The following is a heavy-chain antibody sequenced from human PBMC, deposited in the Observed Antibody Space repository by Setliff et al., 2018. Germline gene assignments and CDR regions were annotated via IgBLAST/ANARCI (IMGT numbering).Heavy chain of an antibody. J-gene: IGHJ3*02. Sequence: GASVKVSCKASGYTFTSYGISWVRQAPGQGLEWMGWISAYNGNTNYAQKLQGRVTMTTDTSTSTAYMELSSLRSEDTAIYYCARAHSGSDFHDPFDIWGQGTMVTVS. D-gene: IGHD1-26*01. CDR1: GYTFTSYG. V-gene: IGHV1-18*01. CDR3: ARAHSGSDFHDPFDI. CDR2: ISAYNGNT.